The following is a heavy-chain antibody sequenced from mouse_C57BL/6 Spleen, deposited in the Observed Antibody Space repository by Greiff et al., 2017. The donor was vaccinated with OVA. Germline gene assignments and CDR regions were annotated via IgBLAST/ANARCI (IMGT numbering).Heavy chain of an antibody. Sequence: VKLVESGAELVWPGASVTLSCKASGYTFTDYEMHWVKQTPVHGLEWIGAIDPETGGTAYNQKFKGKAILTADKSSSTAYMELRSLTSEDSAVYYCTRSVFITTVVADYWGQGTTLTVSS. V-gene: IGHV1-15*01. D-gene: IGHD1-1*01. J-gene: IGHJ2*01. CDR1: GYTFTDYE. CDR3: TRSVFITTVVADY. CDR2: IDPETGGT.